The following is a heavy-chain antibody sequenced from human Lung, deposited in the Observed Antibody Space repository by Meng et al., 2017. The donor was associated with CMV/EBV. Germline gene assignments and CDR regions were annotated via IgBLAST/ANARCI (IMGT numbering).Heavy chain of an antibody. Sequence: GALRLSCAASGFTFSGYWMHWVRQAPGKGLVWVSRIHSDGSNINYADSVKGRFTISRDNVKNTLYLQMSSLRAEDTAIYYCVRSLGDQFYYYGMDVWGRGXTVTVSS. CDR3: VRSLGDQFYYYGMDV. V-gene: IGHV3-74*01. CDR2: IHSDGSNI. J-gene: IGHJ6*02. CDR1: GFTFSGYW. D-gene: IGHD3-16*01.